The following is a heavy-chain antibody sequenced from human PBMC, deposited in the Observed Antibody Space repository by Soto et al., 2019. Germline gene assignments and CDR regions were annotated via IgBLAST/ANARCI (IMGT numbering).Heavy chain of an antibody. D-gene: IGHD5-18*01. CDR1: GGSFIGSY. CDR2: INHSGST. V-gene: IGHV4-34*01. Sequence: SETLSLTCAFYGGSFIGSYWSWIRQPPGKGLEWIGEINHSGSTNYNPSLKSRVTISVDTSKNQFSLKLSSVTAADTAVYYCARVGIQLWSYQYYFDYWGQGTLVTSP. CDR3: ARVGIQLWSYQYYFDY. J-gene: IGHJ4*02.